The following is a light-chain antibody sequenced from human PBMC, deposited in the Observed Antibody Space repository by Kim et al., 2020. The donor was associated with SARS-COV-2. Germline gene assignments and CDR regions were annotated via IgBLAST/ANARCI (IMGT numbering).Light chain of an antibody. J-gene: IGLJ1*01. CDR1: CSEVGSYYN. Sequence: ITSSCTGACSEVGSYYNVSWYKQHPGKAPKLMIYAVSDRPSGVSNRFSGSKSANTASLTISGLQAEDEADYSCSSYTRSSTNYVFGTGTKVTVL. CDR2: AVS. V-gene: IGLV2-14*03. CDR3: SSYTRSSTNYV.